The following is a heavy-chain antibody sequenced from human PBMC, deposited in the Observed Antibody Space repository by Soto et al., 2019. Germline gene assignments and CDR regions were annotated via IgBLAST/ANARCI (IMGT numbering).Heavy chain of an antibody. J-gene: IGHJ6*02. CDR2: ISAYNGNT. CDR1: GYTFTSYG. Sequence: SAKVSFKASGYTFTSYGISWVRQAPGQGLEWMGWISAYNGNTNYAQKPQGRVTMTTDTSTSTAYMELRSLRSDDTAVYYCASGLTTRDGMDVWGQGTTVTVSS. D-gene: IGHD4-17*01. V-gene: IGHV1-18*04. CDR3: ASGLTTRDGMDV.